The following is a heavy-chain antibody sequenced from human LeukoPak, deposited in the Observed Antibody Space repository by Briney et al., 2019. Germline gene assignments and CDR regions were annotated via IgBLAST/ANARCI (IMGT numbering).Heavy chain of an antibody. D-gene: IGHD4-17*01. CDR2: IYPGDSST. J-gene: IGHJ6*04. V-gene: IGHV5-51*01. CDR1: GYSFTSYW. CDR3: ARHVGPGMPVTTELSSYYYYHGMDV. Sequence: GESLKISCKSSGYSFTSYWIAWVRQMPGKGLEWMGIIYPGDSSTTYSPSFRGQVTISADKSITTAYLQWSSLEASDTAIYYCARHVGPGMPVTTELSSYYYYHGMDVRGKGTTVTVSS.